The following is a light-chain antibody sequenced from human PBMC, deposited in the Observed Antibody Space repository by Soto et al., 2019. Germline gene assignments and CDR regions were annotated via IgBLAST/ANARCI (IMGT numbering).Light chain of an antibody. CDR1: QSVSSN. CDR3: QQYNNWPRT. CDR2: GTS. Sequence: EIVMTQSPATLSVSPGERATLSCRASQSVSSNLAWYQQKPGQAPRLLLYGTSTRATGVPARFSGSGSGTECTLIIICRQSEDFAVYYCQQYNNWPRTCGQGTKVEIK. J-gene: IGKJ1*01. V-gene: IGKV3-15*01.